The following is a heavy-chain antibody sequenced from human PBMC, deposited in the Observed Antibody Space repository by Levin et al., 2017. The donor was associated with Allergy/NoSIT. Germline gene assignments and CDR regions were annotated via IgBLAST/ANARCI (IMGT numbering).Heavy chain of an antibody. Sequence: PSETLSLTCAVYGGSFSGYYWSWIRQPPGKGLEWIGEINHSGSTNYNPSLKSRVTISVDTSKNQFSLKLSSVTAADTAVYYCARGVGGSGSYNTRFGYWGQGTLVTVSS. J-gene: IGHJ4*02. CDR1: GGSFSGYY. CDR3: ARGVGGSGSYNTRFGY. V-gene: IGHV4-34*01. CDR2: INHSGST. D-gene: IGHD3-10*01.